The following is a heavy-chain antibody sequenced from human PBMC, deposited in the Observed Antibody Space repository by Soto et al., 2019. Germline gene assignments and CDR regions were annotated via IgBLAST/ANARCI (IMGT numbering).Heavy chain of an antibody. CDR1: GGTFSSYA. CDR2: IIPIFGTA. Sequence: SVKVSCKASGGTFSSYAISWVRQAPGQGLEWMGGIIPIFGTANYAQKFQGRVTITADESTSTAYMELSSLRSEDTAVYYCARARCSSTSCYSFGYCGMDVWGQGTTVTVS. V-gene: IGHV1-69*13. CDR3: ARARCSSTSCYSFGYCGMDV. J-gene: IGHJ6*02. D-gene: IGHD2-2*01.